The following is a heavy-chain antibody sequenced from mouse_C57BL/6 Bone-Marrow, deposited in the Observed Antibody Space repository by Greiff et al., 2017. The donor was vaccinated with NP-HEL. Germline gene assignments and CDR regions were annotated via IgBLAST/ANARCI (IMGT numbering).Heavy chain of an antibody. V-gene: IGHV5-6*01. CDR1: GFTFSSYG. CDR3: ARVATRDYAMDY. Sequence: EVQLVESGGDLVKPGGSLKLSCAASGFTFSSYGMSWVRQTPDKRLEWVATISSGGSYTYYPDSVKGRFTISRDNAKNTLYLQMSSLKSEDTAMHYCARVATRDYAMDYWGQGTSVTVSS. CDR2: ISSGGSYT. D-gene: IGHD1-1*01. J-gene: IGHJ4*01.